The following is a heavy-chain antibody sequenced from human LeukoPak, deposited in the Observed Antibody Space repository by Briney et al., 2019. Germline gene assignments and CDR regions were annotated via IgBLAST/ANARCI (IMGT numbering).Heavy chain of an antibody. D-gene: IGHD2-15*01. Sequence: GGSLRLSCAASGFTVDSNYLSWVRQAPGKGLEWVSTIYTGGNTYYAASVKGRFTISRDFSTNTVFLHMNSLRAEDTAVYYCAKQLGYCSDGSCYFPYWGQGTLVTVSS. CDR3: AKQLGYCSDGSCYFPY. J-gene: IGHJ4*02. CDR2: IYTGGNT. V-gene: IGHV3-53*01. CDR1: GFTVDSNY.